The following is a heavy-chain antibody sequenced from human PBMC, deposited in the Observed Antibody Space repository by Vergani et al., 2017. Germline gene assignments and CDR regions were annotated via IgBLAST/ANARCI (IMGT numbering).Heavy chain of an antibody. D-gene: IGHD2-2*02. V-gene: IGHV4-34*01. J-gene: IGHJ4*02. Sequence: QVQLQQWGAGLLKPSETLSLTCAVYGGSLSGYYWSWIRQPPGKGLEWIGEINHSGSTNYNPSLKSRVTISVDTSKNQFSLKLSSVTAADTAVYYCATICYRRWGYYFDYWGQGILVTVSS. CDR2: INHSGST. CDR3: ATICYRRWGYYFDY. CDR1: GGSLSGYY.